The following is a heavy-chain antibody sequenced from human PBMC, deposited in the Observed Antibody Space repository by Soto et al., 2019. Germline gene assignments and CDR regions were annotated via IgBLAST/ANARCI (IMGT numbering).Heavy chain of an antibody. Sequence: SGPTLVNPTQTLTLTCTFSGFSLSTSGMCVSWIRQPPGKALEWLAPIDWDDDKYYSTSLKTRLTISKDTSKNQVVLTMTNMDPVDTATYYCARTLGPLLWFGELLPGWFDPWGQGTLVTVSS. J-gene: IGHJ5*02. CDR2: IDWDDDK. CDR1: GFSLSTSGMC. CDR3: ARTLGPLLWFGELLPGWFDP. D-gene: IGHD3-10*01. V-gene: IGHV2-70*01.